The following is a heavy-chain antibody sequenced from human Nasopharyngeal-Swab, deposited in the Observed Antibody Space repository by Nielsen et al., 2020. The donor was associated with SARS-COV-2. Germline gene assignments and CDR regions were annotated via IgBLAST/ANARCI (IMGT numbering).Heavy chain of an antibody. D-gene: IGHD3-3*01. J-gene: IGHJ4*02. Sequence: SETLSLTCTVSGGSISSSSYYWSWIRQPPGKGLEWIGYIYYSGSTNYNPSLKSRVTISVDTSKNQFSLKLSSVTAADTAVYYCARGGGITIFGVVIIREFDYWGQGTLVTVSS. CDR3: ARGGGITIFGVVIIREFDY. V-gene: IGHV4-61*01. CDR1: GGSISSSSYY. CDR2: IYYSGST.